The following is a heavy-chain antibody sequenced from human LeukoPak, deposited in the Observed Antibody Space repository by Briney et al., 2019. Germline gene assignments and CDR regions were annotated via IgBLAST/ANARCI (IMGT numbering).Heavy chain of an antibody. Sequence: XRRAPEKGLDWMGGFDPEDAEVIYAEKFQDRVTMTEDPSTDTAYLELSSLRSEDTAVYYCAAEGQWSLVHYFNSWGQGTLVTVSS. D-gene: IGHD2-15*01. CDR2: FDPEDAEV. V-gene: IGHV1-24*01. CDR3: AAEGQWSLVHYFNS. J-gene: IGHJ4*02.